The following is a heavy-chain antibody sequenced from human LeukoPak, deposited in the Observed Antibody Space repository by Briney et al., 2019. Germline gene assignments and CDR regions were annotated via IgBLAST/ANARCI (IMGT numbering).Heavy chain of an antibody. CDR3: AREALGYCSSTSCQRWFDP. CDR2: IYYSGST. J-gene: IGHJ5*02. CDR1: GGSISSGGYY. Sequence: PSETLSPTCTVSGGSISSGGYYWSWIRQHPGKGLEWIGYIYYSGSTYYNPSLKSRVTISVDTSKNQFSLKLSSVTAADTAVYYCAREALGYCSSTSCQRWFDPWGQGTLVTVSS. D-gene: IGHD2-2*01. V-gene: IGHV4-31*03.